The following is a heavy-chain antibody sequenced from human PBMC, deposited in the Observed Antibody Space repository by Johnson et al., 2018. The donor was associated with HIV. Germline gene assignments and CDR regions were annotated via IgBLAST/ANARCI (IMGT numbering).Heavy chain of an antibody. CDR1: GFTVSSNY. J-gene: IGHJ3*02. Sequence: VQLVESGGGLIQPGGSLRLSCAASGFTVSSNYMSWVRQAPGKGLEWVSVIYSGGSTYYADSVKGRFTISRDSSKNTLYLQMNTLRADDTAVYYCARGSRYTHDNDDVYLLQAFDIWGQGTMVTVSS. D-gene: IGHD3-16*01. CDR2: IYSGGST. CDR3: ARGSRYTHDNDDVYLLQAFDI. V-gene: IGHV3-66*03.